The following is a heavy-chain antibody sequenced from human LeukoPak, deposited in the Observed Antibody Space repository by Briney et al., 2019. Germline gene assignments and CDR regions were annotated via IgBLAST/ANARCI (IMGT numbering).Heavy chain of an antibody. V-gene: IGHV4-34*01. CDR3: SWRNYVSGSYNSYVY. CDR1: GGSFSGYY. Sequence: SETLSLTCAVYGGSFSGYYWSWIRQPPGKGLEWIGEINHSGSTNYNPSLKSRVTISVDTSKNQFSLKLSSVTAADTAVCCASWRNYVSGSYNSYVYWAQGTPVTISS. D-gene: IGHD3-10*01. J-gene: IGHJ4*02. CDR2: INHSGST.